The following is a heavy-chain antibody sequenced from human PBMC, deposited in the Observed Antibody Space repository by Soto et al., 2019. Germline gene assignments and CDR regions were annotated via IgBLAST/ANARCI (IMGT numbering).Heavy chain of an antibody. D-gene: IGHD3-22*01. Sequence: SETLSLTCTVSGGSISSDANYWTWIRQPPGKGLERIGFIFYSGRTYYTPSLRSRVSISLDTSKKQLSLKLTSVTAADTAVYNCASIEGYSYDSQYFQHWGQGPLVTVS. CDR3: ASIEGYSYDSQYFQH. CDR2: IFYSGRT. J-gene: IGHJ1*01. CDR1: GGSISSDANY. V-gene: IGHV4-30-4*01.